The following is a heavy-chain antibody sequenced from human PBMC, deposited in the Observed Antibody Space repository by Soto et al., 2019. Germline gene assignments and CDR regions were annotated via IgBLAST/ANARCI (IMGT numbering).Heavy chain of an antibody. CDR3: ARRYGPGFDY. D-gene: IGHD4-17*01. CDR1: GGSISSYY. Sequence: SETLSLTCTVSGGSISSYYWSWIRQPPGKGLEWIGYIYYSGSTNYNPSLKSRVTISVDTSKIQFSLKLSSVTAADTAVYYCARRYGPGFDYWGQGTLVTVSS. V-gene: IGHV4-59*08. CDR2: IYYSGST. J-gene: IGHJ4*02.